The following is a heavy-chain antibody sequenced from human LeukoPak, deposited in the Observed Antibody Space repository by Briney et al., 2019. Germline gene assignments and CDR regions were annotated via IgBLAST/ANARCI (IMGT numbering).Heavy chain of an antibody. D-gene: IGHD3-10*01. J-gene: IGHJ4*02. CDR2: ISGSGGST. CDR1: GFTFSSYA. CDR3: ARFYYGSGTHSFDY. V-gene: IGHV3-23*01. Sequence: GGSLRLSCAASGFTFSSYAMGWVRQAPGKGLEWVSAISGSGGSTYYADSVKGRFTISRDNAKNSLYLQMNSLRAEGTAVYYCARFYYGSGTHSFDYWGQGTLVTVSS.